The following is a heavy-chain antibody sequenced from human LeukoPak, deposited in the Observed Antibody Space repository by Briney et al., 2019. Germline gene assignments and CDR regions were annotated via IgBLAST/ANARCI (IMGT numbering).Heavy chain of an antibody. D-gene: IGHD6-13*01. V-gene: IGHV3-23*01. CDR3: AKCSWYAGDGNWFDP. Sequence: PGGSLRLSCAASGFTFSSYAMSWVRRAPGKGLEWVSAISGSGGSTYYADSVKGRFAISRDNSKNTLYLQMNSLRAEDTAVYYCAKCSWYAGDGNWFDPWGQGTLVTVSS. CDR2: ISGSGGST. CDR1: GFTFSSYA. J-gene: IGHJ5*02.